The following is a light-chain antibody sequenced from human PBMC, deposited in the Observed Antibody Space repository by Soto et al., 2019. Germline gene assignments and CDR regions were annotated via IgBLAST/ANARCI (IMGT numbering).Light chain of an antibody. J-gene: IGKJ5*01. CDR2: GAS. CDR1: QSVSSN. V-gene: IGKV3-15*01. Sequence: EIVMTQSPATLSVSPGERATLSCRASQSVSSNLAWYQQKPGQAPRLLIYGASSRATGIPVRFSSSGSGTEFTLTISSLQSEDFAVYYCQQYNNWPLTFGQGTRLEIK. CDR3: QQYNNWPLT.